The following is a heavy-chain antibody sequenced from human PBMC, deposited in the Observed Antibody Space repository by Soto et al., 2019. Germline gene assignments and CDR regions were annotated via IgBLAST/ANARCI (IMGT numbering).Heavy chain of an antibody. V-gene: IGHV4-59*01. D-gene: IGHD2-21*02. Sequence: SETRPLTCTGSGGSIRGIDGSWIRQPPGKGLEWIGYMYNTGSTVYNPSFKSRVTISVDTSKNQFSLKLNSVTAADTAVYYCARDLWGYCGTDCYPLDVWGQGTTVTVS. CDR2: MYNTGST. CDR3: ARDLWGYCGTDCYPLDV. J-gene: IGHJ6*02. CDR1: GGSIRGID.